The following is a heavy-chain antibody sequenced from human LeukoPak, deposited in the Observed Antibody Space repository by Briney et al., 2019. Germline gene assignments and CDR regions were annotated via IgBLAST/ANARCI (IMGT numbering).Heavy chain of an antibody. V-gene: IGHV3-48*01. CDR1: GFTFRTYT. D-gene: IGHD3-22*01. J-gene: IGHJ2*01. CDR3: AKTYYYDGSGYVYSYFDL. Sequence: GGSLRLSCAASGFTFRTYTMNWVRQAPGKGLEWVSYISSSSLIIDYADSVKGRFTISRDNAKNSLYLQMNSLRAEDTAIYYCAKTYYYDGSGYVYSYFDLWGRGTLVTVSS. CDR2: ISSSSLII.